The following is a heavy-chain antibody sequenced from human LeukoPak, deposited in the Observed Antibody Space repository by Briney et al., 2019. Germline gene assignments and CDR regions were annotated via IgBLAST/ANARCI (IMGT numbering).Heavy chain of an antibody. J-gene: IGHJ4*02. Sequence: SETLSLTCTVSGGSISSYYWSWIRQPPGKGLEWIGHIYDDGSTKYSPSLYSRLTLSVDTSKNHFSLKLSSVTAADTAVYYCARYSGDPTWFSDYWGQGTLVTVSA. D-gene: IGHD1-26*01. CDR3: ARYSGDPTWFSDY. CDR2: IYDDGST. CDR1: GGSISSYY. V-gene: IGHV4-59*01.